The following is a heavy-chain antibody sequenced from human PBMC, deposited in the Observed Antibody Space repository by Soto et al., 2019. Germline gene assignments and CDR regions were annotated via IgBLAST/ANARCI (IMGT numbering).Heavy chain of an antibody. CDR2: ISYDGSDK. CDR3: ARDYYKYYDSSGYYRSPAY. CDR1: GFTFRSYA. J-gene: IGHJ4*02. V-gene: IGHV3-30-3*01. Sequence: PGGSMRLSCAASGFTFRSYAMHWVHQAPGKGLEWVALISYDGSDKDYADSVKGRFTISRDNSRNTPFLQMNSLRAEDTAVYYCARDYYKYYDSSGYYRSPAYWGQGTLVTVSS. D-gene: IGHD3-22*01.